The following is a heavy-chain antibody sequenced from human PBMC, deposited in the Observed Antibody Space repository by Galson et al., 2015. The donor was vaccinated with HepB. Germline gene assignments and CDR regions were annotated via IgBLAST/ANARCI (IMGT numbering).Heavy chain of an antibody. V-gene: IGHV7-4-1*02. D-gene: IGHD2-2*01. J-gene: IGHJ5*02. CDR1: GYTFTSYS. CDR3: ARDWYCSSTNCYAYGGWFDP. CDR2: INTNTGNP. Sequence: SVKVSCKASGYTFTSYSISWVRQSPGQGLEWMGWINTNTGNPTYAQGFTGRFVFSLDTSVSTAYLQVSSLEAEGTAVYYCARDWYCSSTNCYAYGGWFDPWGQGTLVAVSS.